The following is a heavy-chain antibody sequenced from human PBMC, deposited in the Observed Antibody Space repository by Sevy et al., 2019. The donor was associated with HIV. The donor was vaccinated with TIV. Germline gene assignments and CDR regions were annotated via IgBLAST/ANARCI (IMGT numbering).Heavy chain of an antibody. V-gene: IGHV3-21*01. D-gene: IGHD3-22*01. CDR2: ISRSSSYI. CDR1: GFTFSSYS. J-gene: IGHJ5*02. Sequence: GGSLRLSCAASGFTFSSYSMNWVRQAPGKGLEWVSSISRSSSYIYHADSVKGRFTISRDNAKNSLYMQMNSLRAEDTAVYYCARVDANYDKGFDPWGQGTLVTVSS. CDR3: ARVDANYDKGFDP.